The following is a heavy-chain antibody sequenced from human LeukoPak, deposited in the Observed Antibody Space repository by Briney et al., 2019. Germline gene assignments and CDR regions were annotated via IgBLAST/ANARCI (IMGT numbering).Heavy chain of an antibody. D-gene: IGHD6-13*01. CDR3: ARHRAAAAPFDY. CDR1: GGSISSGGYY. V-gene: IGHV4-30-2*01. Sequence: PSETLSLTCTVSGGSISSGGYYWSWIRQPPGKGLEWIGYIYHSGSTYYNPSLKSRVTISVDRSKNQFSLKLSSVTAADTAVYYCARHRAAAAPFDYWGQGTLVTVSS. J-gene: IGHJ4*02. CDR2: IYHSGST.